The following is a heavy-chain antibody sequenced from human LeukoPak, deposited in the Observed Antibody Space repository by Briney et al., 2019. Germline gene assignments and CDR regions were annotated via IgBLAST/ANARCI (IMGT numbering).Heavy chain of an antibody. CDR3: AREPIEYSSSSVFDY. Sequence: GGSLRLSCAASGFTFNYYWMHWVRQAPGKGLEWVSRINSDGSNTSYADSVKGRFTISRDNSKNTLYLQMNSLRAEDTAVYYCAREPIEYSSSSVFDYWGQGTLVTVSS. CDR1: GFTFNYYW. D-gene: IGHD6-6*01. V-gene: IGHV3-74*01. J-gene: IGHJ4*02. CDR2: INSDGSNT.